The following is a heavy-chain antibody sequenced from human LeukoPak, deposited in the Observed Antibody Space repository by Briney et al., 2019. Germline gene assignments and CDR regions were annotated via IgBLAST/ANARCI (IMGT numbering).Heavy chain of an antibody. CDR3: ARNNGMDV. J-gene: IGHJ6*02. CDR1: GFAFSSHW. Sequence: GGSLRLSCAASGFAFSSHWMTWVRQVPGRGPEWVANVNRDGSETYYLDSVKGRFTISKDNAKNSLYLLMNSLRAEDTALYHCARNNGMDVWGQGTTVIVSS. V-gene: IGHV3-7*03. CDR2: VNRDGSET.